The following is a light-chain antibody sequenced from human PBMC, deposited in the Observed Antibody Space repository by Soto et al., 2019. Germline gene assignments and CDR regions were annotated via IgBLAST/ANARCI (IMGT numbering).Light chain of an antibody. CDR3: QQYYYWPPYT. CDR2: GAS. V-gene: IGKV3-15*01. J-gene: IGKJ2*01. CDR1: QSVGTN. Sequence: EIVMRQSPATLSVSPGERATLSCRASQSVGTNLVWYRHKPGQAPRPLIYGASIRATGIPARFSASGSGTEFTLTISSLQSEDSAVYFCQQYYYWPPYTFGQGTKVDIK.